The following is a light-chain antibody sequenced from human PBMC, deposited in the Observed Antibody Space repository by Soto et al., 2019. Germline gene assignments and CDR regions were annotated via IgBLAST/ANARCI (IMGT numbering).Light chain of an antibody. Sequence: QSVLTQPPSVSAAPGQKVTISCSGSSSNIGHNYVFWYQQFPGTAPKLLISDNDKRPSGIPDRFSGSRSGTSATLGITGLQTEDEADYYCATWHDSFYVFGTGTKVTVL. CDR2: DND. V-gene: IGLV1-51*01. CDR3: ATWHDSFYV. J-gene: IGLJ1*01. CDR1: SSNIGHNY.